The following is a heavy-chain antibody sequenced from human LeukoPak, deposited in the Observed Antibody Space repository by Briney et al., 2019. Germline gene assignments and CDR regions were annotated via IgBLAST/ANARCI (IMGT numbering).Heavy chain of an antibody. J-gene: IGHJ6*02. CDR1: GGSISSGSYY. V-gene: IGHV4-61*02. CDR3: ARVGDGYNLGYYYYYGMDV. D-gene: IGHD5-24*01. Sequence: SQTLSLTCTVSGGSISSGSYYWSWIRQPAGKGLEWIGRIYTSGSTNYNPSLKSRVTISVDTSKNQFSLKLSSVTAADTAVYYCARVGDGYNLGYYYYYGMDVWGQGTTVTVSS. CDR2: IYTSGST.